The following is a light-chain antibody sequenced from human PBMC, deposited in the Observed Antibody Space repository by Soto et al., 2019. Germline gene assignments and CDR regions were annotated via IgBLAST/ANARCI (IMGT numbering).Light chain of an antibody. CDR2: QVT. Sequence: QSALTQPASVSGSPGQSITISCTGTSSDLAIYNYVSWYQQQQSKAPKLMIYQVTNRPSGVSNRFSGSRSGNTASLTISGLQAEDVADYYCSSYTDSSNYVFGTGTKVTGL. V-gene: IGLV2-14*01. CDR3: SSYTDSSNYV. CDR1: SSDLAIYNY. J-gene: IGLJ1*01.